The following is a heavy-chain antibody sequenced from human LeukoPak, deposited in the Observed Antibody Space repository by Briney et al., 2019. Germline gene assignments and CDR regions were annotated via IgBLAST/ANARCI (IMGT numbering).Heavy chain of an antibody. CDR3: AHCRSYLHPGWFDP. V-gene: IGHV2-5*01. Sequence: SGPTLVKPTQTLTLTCTFSGFSLSTSGVGVGWIRQPPGKALEWLALIYWNDDKRYSPSLKSRLTTTKDTSKNQVVLTMTNMDPVDTATYYCAHCRSYLHPGWFDPWGQGTLVTVSS. CDR1: GFSLSTSGVG. CDR2: IYWNDDK. D-gene: IGHD5-18*01. J-gene: IGHJ5*02.